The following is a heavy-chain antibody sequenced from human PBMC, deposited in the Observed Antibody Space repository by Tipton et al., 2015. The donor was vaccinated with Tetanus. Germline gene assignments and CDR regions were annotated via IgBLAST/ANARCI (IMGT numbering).Heavy chain of an antibody. CDR1: GGSISSYY. V-gene: IGHV4-59*01. D-gene: IGHD2-21*02. J-gene: IGHJ4*02. CDR3: ARDLSCGGDCYSYFDY. Sequence: LRLSCTVSGGSISSYYWSWIRQPPGKGLEWIGYIYYSGSTNYNPSLKSRVTISVDTSKNQFSLKLSSVTAADTAVYYCARDLSCGGDCYSYFDYWGQGTLVTVSS. CDR2: IYYSGST.